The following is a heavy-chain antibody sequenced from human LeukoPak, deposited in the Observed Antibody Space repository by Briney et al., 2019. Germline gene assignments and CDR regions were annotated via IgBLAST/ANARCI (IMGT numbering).Heavy chain of an antibody. CDR3: ARVVWYYYGSGARRDYYYGMDV. CDR1: GGSIRSSYYY. CDR2: IYDSGST. D-gene: IGHD3-10*01. J-gene: IGHJ6*02. Sequence: SETLSLTCTVSGGSIRSSYYYWGWIRQPPGKGLEWIGSIYDSGSTYYNPSLKSRVTISVDTSKNQFSLKLSSVTAADTAVYYCARVVWYYYGSGARRDYYYGMDVWGQGTTVTVSS. V-gene: IGHV4-39*07.